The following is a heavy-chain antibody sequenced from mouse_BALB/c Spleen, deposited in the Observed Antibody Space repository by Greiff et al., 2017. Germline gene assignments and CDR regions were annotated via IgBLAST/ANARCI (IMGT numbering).Heavy chain of an antibody. CDR2: ISSGGGST. V-gene: IGHV5-12-1*01. J-gene: IGHJ3*01. CDR1: GFAFSSYD. CDR3: ARHNLTRAWFAY. Sequence: EVKLVESGGGLVKPGGSLKLSCAASGFAFSSYDMSWVRQTPEKRLEWVAYISSGGGSTYYPDTVKGRFTISRDNAKNTLYLQMSSLKSEDTAMYYCARHNLTRAWFAYWGQGTLVTVSA.